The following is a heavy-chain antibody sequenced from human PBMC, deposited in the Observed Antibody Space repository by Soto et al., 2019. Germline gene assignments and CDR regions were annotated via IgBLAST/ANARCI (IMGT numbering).Heavy chain of an antibody. J-gene: IGHJ6*03. D-gene: IGHD3-16*01. Sequence: GGSLRLSCAASGFSVSSNYMSWVRQAPGKGLEWVSFIYSGGSTYYADSVKGRFTISRDNSKNTLYLQMNSLRAEDTAVFYCARVWGYYYYYMDVWGKGTTVTVSS. V-gene: IGHV3-66*01. CDR3: ARVWGYYYYYMDV. CDR2: IYSGGST. CDR1: GFSVSSNY.